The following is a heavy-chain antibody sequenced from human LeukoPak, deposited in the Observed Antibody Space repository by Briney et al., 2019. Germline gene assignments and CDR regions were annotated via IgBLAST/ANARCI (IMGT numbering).Heavy chain of an antibody. V-gene: IGHV3-23*01. CDR2: TSGSGGST. D-gene: IGHD3-10*01. CDR3: AKDLYGSGSYYSD. J-gene: IGHJ4*02. CDR1: GFTFSSYA. Sequence: GGSLRLSCAASGFTFSSYAMSWVRQAPGKGLEWVSATSGSGGSTYYADSVKGRFTISRDNSKNTLYLQMNSLRAEDTAVYYCAKDLYGSGSYYSDWGQGTLVTVSS.